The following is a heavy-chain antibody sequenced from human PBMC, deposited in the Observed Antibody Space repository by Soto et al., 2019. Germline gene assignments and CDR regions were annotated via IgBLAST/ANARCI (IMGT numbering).Heavy chain of an antibody. CDR3: ARLTRGVYDLDRLWEKFDY. CDR1: GFSLSSIGMG. Sequence: QITVKESGLTLVKPTETLTLTCTFSGFSLSSIGMGVGWIRQPPGKALEWLALIYWDDDKRYSPSLSSRLTITKHPSKNEVDLTMTNMDPVDKATYYCARLTRGVYDLDRLWEKFDYWGQGTLVTVSS. V-gene: IGHV2-5*02. D-gene: IGHD5-12*01. CDR2: IYWDDDK. J-gene: IGHJ4*02.